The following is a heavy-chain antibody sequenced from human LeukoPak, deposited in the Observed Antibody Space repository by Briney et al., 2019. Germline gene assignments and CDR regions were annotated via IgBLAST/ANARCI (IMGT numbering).Heavy chain of an antibody. V-gene: IGHV3-7*01. CDR1: GFTFGGYS. D-gene: IGHD6-13*01. CDR2: INLDGSDR. Sequence: GGSLRLSCAASGFTFGGYSMTWVRQAPGKGLGWVANINLDGSDRFYVGFVKGRFTISRDNADNSLYLQMNSLRAEDTAVYYCGRVIAGAIDYWGQGTLVTVSS. CDR3: GRVIAGAIDY. J-gene: IGHJ4*02.